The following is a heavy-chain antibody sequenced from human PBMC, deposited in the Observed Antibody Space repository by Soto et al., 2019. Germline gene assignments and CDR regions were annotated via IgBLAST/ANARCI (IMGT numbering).Heavy chain of an antibody. J-gene: IGHJ4*02. Sequence: EVQVVESGGGLIQPGGSLRLSCEVSGFSVTANYMSWVRQAPGKGLEWVSVIYSGGSTYYIDSVKGRFSISRDISKNTLYLQITSLSAEDTAVYYCHGYGYWGQRTLVTVSS. D-gene: IGHD5-12*01. V-gene: IGHV3-53*01. CDR1: GFSVTANY. CDR2: IYSGGST. CDR3: HGYGY.